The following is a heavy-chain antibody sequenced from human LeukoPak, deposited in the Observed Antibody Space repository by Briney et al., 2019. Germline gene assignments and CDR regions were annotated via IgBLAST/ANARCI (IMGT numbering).Heavy chain of an antibody. D-gene: IGHD4-17*01. CDR1: GFTFSSYG. CDR3: AKDDYGDSQIDY. Sequence: PRRSLRLSCAASGFTFSSYGMHWVRQAPGQGLEWVAVISYDGSNKYYADSVKGRFTISRDNSKNTLYLQMNSLRAEDTAVYYCAKDDYGDSQIDYWGQGTLVTVSS. CDR2: ISYDGSNK. J-gene: IGHJ4*02. V-gene: IGHV3-30*18.